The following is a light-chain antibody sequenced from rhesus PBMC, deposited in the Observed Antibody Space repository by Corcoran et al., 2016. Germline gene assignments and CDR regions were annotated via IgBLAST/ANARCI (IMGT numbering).Light chain of an antibody. CDR1: SSDVGCYYY. CDR2: EVT. Sequence: QSALTQPPSMSKSLGQSVTISCTGTSSDVGCYYYVSWYQQHPGKAPKLLIYEVTKRPSGVSDRFSGSKSGNTASLTISGLQAEDEADYFCCSYRTGGTNYIFGAGTRLTVL. J-gene: IGLJ1*01. V-gene: IGLV2-38*01. CDR3: CSYRTGGTNYI.